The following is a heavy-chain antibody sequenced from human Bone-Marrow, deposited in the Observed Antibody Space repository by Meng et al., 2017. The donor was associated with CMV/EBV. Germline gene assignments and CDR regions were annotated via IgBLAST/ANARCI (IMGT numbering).Heavy chain of an antibody. V-gene: IGHV1-2*02. Sequence: VQLVKAGAEGKKPGASVKVSCKASGYTFTGYYMHWVRQAPGQGLEWMGWINPNSGGTNYAQKFQGRVTMTRDTSISTAYMKLSRLRSDDTAVYYCARAHCSSTSCLIDYWGQGTLVTVSS. D-gene: IGHD2-2*01. J-gene: IGHJ4*02. CDR2: INPNSGGT. CDR1: GYTFTGYY. CDR3: ARAHCSSTSCLIDY.